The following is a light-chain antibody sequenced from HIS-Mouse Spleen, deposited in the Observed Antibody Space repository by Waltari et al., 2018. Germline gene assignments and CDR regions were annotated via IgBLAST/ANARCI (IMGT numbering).Light chain of an antibody. CDR1: QSVSSN. CDR2: GAS. J-gene: IGKJ1*01. Sequence: IVMTQSPATLSVSPGERATLSCRSSQSVSSNLAWYQQKPVQGPMLLIYGASTRATGIPARFSGSGSGTEFTLTISSMQSEDFAVYYCQQYNNWWTFGQGTKVEIK. CDR3: QQYNNWWT. V-gene: IGKV3-15*01.